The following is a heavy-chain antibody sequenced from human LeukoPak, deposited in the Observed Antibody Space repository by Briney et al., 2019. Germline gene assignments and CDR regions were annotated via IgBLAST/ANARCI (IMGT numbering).Heavy chain of an antibody. J-gene: IGHJ4*02. CDR3: ARDVRRWELPPYYFDN. CDR1: GFTFSSYA. D-gene: IGHD1-26*01. CDR2: ISYDGSNK. Sequence: GGSLRLSCAASGFTFSSYAMHWVRQAPGKGLEWVAVISYDGSNKYYADSVKGRFTISRDNSKNTLYLQMNSLRAEDTAVYYCARDVRRWELPPYYFDNWGQGTLVTVSS. V-gene: IGHV3-30-3*01.